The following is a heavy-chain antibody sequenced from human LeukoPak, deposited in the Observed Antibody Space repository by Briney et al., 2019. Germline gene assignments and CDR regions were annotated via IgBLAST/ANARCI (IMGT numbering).Heavy chain of an antibody. D-gene: IGHD1-1*01. V-gene: IGHV3-9*01. CDR3: AKDQRYNWNDHWFDP. J-gene: IGHJ5*02. Sequence: GGSLRLSCAASGFTFDDYAMHWVRQAPGKGLEWVSGISWNSGSIGYADSVKGRFTISRDNAKNSLYLQMNSLRAEDTALYYCAKDQRYNWNDHWFDPWGQGTLVTVSS. CDR2: ISWNSGSI. CDR1: GFTFDDYA.